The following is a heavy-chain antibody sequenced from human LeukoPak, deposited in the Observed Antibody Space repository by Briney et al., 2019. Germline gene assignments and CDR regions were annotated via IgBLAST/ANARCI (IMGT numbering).Heavy chain of an antibody. V-gene: IGHV1-18*01. CDR2: ISAYNGNT. J-gene: IGHJ6*04. CDR1: GYTFTSYG. CDR3: ARGNDYYGSGSYLDV. Sequence: GASVKVSCKASGYTFTSYGISWVRQAPGQGLEWMGWISAYNGNTNYAQKLQGRVTMTTDTSTSTAYMELRSLRSDDTAVYYCARGNDYYGSGSYLDVWGKGTTVTISS. D-gene: IGHD3-10*01.